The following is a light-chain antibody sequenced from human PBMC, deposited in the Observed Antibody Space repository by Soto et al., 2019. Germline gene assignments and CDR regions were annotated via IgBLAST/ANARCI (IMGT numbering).Light chain of an antibody. J-gene: IGKJ4*01. Sequence: EIVMTLSPATLSVSPGERAILSCRTSQSVSTNLAWYQQKPGQAPRLLIYGASTRATGIPARFSGSGSGTDFTLSISNLQPEDFATYYCQQTYITPLTFGGGTKVDI. CDR3: QQTYITPLT. V-gene: IGKV3-15*01. CDR2: GAS. CDR1: QSVSTN.